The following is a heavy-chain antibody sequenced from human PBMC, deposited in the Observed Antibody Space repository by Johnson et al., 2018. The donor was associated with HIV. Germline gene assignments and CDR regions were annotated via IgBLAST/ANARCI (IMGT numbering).Heavy chain of an antibody. V-gene: IGHV3-30*14. CDR2: ISYDGSNQ. CDR3: ARDGRDRVTRGALDV. J-gene: IGHJ3*01. CDR1: GFTFSSHD. D-gene: IGHD5-18*01. Sequence: QVQLVESGGGVVQPGRSLRVSCGASGFTFSSHDMHWVRQAPGKGLEWVAVISYDGSNQYYADSVKGRFTISSDNSKNMEYLQMNSLRPEDPAMYSFARDGRDRVTRGALDVWGQGTVVTVSS.